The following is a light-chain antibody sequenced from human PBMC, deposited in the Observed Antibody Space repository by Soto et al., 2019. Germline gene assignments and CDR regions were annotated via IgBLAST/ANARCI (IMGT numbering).Light chain of an antibody. J-gene: IGKJ1*01. CDR3: QQYNNWPRT. CDR2: GAF. Sequence: EIVMTQSPATLSVSPGERATLSCRASQSVSSNLAWYQQKPGQAPRLLIYGAFTRATVIPARFSGSGSGTEFTLTIRSLQSEDFVVYYCQQYNNWPRTFGQGTKVEIK. V-gene: IGKV3-15*01. CDR1: QSVSSN.